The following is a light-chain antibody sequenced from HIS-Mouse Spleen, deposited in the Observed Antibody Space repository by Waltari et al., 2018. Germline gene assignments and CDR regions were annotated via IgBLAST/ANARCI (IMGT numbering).Light chain of an antibody. V-gene: IGLV2-23*01. CDR3: CSYAGSSTVV. CDR1: SSDVGSYNL. J-gene: IGLJ2*01. CDR2: EGS. Sequence: QSALTQPASVSGSPGQSITISCTGTSSDVGSYNLVSWYQQHPGKAPKLMIYEGSKRPSGVSNRFSGSKSGHTAYLTISGLQAEDEADYYCCSYAGSSTVVFGGGTKLTVL.